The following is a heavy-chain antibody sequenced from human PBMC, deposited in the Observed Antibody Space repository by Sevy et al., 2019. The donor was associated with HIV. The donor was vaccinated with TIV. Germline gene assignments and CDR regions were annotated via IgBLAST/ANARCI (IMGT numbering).Heavy chain of an antibody. Sequence: GGSLRLSCAASGFAFSNFAISWVRQAPGKGLEWVSLISGSSAYTYYADSVKGRFTISRDNSKNTLYLQMNSLRVEDTALYYCARGTNFYGSGREGHSYMDVWGKGTTVTVSS. V-gene: IGHV3-23*01. J-gene: IGHJ6*03. CDR1: GFAFSNFA. D-gene: IGHD3-10*01. CDR2: ISGSSAYT. CDR3: ARGTNFYGSGREGHSYMDV.